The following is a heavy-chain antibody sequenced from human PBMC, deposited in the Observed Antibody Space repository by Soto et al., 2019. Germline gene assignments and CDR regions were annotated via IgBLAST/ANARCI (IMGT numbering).Heavy chain of an antibody. CDR2: IYYSGST. V-gene: IGHV4-59*01. D-gene: IGHD3-10*01. Sequence: QVQLQESVPGLVKPSETLSLTCTVSGGSISSYYWSWIRQPPGKGLKWIGYIYYSGSTNYNPFLKSRVNISVDTSKNQFFLKLSSVTAADTAVYYCARVWGGAFDIWGQGTIVTVSS. CDR3: ARVWGGAFDI. CDR1: GGSISSYY. J-gene: IGHJ3*02.